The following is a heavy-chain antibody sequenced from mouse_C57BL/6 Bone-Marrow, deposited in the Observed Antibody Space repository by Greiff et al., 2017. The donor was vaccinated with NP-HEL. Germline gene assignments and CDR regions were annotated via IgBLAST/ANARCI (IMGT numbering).Heavy chain of an antibody. J-gene: IGHJ1*03. CDR1: GYTFTDYE. V-gene: IGHV1-15*01. CDR2: IDPETGGT. Sequence: VQLQQSGAELVRPGASVTLSCKASGYTFTDYEMHWVKQTPVHGLEWIGAIDPETGGTAYNQKFKGKAILTADKSSSTAYMELRSLTSEDSAVYYCTPYDYEDWYFDVWGTGTTVTVSS. D-gene: IGHD2-4*01. CDR3: TPYDYEDWYFDV.